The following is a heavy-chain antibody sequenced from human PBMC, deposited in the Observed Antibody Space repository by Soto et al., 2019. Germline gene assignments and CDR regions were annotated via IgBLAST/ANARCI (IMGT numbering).Heavy chain of an antibody. J-gene: IGHJ5*02. CDR3: AGWFGEGNNWFDP. CDR1: GGSLSSSSYY. D-gene: IGHD3-10*01. V-gene: IGHV4-31*03. Sequence: PSETLSLTCTVSGGSLSSSSYYWGWIRQPPGKGLEWIGYIYYSGSTYYNPSLKSRVTISVDTSKNQFSLKLSSVTAADTAVYCCAGWFGEGNNWFDPWGQGTLVTVSS. CDR2: IYYSGST.